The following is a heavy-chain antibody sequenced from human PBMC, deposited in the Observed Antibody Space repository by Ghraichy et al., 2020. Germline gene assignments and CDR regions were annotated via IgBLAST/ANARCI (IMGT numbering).Heavy chain of an antibody. Sequence: SETLSLTCAVYGGSFSGYYWSWIRQPPGKGLEWIGEINHSGSTNYNPSLKSRVTISVDTSKNQFSLKLSSVTAADTAVYYCARSIATVWGFDYWGQGTLVTVSS. CDR1: GGSFSGYY. V-gene: IGHV4-34*01. D-gene: IGHD3-16*01. J-gene: IGHJ4*02. CDR2: INHSGST. CDR3: ARSIATVWGFDY.